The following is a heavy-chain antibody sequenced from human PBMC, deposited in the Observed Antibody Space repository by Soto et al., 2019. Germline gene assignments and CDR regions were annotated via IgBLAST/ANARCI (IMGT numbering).Heavy chain of an antibody. CDR3: ARFVPRQGYYYMDV. V-gene: IGHV1-18*01. CDR1: GYTFTSYG. Sequence: ASVKVSCKASGYTFTSYGISWVRQAPGQGLEWMGWISAYNGNTNYAQKLQGRVTMTTDTSTSTAYMELRSLRSDATAVYYCARFVPRQGYYYMDVWGKGTTVTVSS. CDR2: ISAYNGNT. J-gene: IGHJ6*03.